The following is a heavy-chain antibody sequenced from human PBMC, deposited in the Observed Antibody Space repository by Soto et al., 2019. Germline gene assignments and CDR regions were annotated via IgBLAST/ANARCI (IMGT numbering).Heavy chain of an antibody. J-gene: IGHJ5*02. V-gene: IGHV3-7*01. CDR3: ATGGWRLTLDR. Sequence: GGSLRLSCAASGFTFSSRSMSWVHQAPEKGLEWVANINEDGSEKHYVDSLSGRFTISRDNAKNSLYLQMNSLRAEDTAMYYCATGGWRLTLDRWGQGTLVTVSS. D-gene: IGHD6-19*01. CDR1: GFTFSSRS. CDR2: INEDGSEK.